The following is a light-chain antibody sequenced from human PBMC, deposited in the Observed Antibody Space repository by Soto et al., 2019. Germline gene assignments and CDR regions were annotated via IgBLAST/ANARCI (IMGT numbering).Light chain of an antibody. CDR3: QHYNSYSDA. V-gene: IGKV1-5*03. J-gene: IGKJ1*01. CDR2: KAS. CDR1: QTISSW. Sequence: DIQMTQSPSTLSGSVGYRVTITCRASQTISSWLAWYQQKPGKAPKLLIYKASTLKSGVPSRFSGSGSGTEFTLTIISLQPDDFATYYCQHYNSYSDAVGQGIKMELK.